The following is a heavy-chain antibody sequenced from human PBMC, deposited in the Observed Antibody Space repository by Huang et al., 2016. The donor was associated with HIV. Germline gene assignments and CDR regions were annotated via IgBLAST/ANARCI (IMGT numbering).Heavy chain of an antibody. CDR2: LSYDGSNK. V-gene: IGHV3-30*03. J-gene: IGHJ1*01. CDR1: GFIFSNYG. Sequence: QVQLVESGGGVVQPGRSLRLSCAASGFIFSNYGMHWVRQAPCKELEWVDVLSYDGSNKYYTDSVKGRFSISRDNSKNTLYLQMNSLRAEDTAVYYCALKGDSSGWEYFRHWGQGTLVTVSS. D-gene: IGHD6-19*01. CDR3: ALKGDSSGWEYFRH.